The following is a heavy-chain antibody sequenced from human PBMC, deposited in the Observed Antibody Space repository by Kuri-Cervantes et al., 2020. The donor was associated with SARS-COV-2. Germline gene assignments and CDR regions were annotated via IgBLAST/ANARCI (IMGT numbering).Heavy chain of an antibody. CDR3: ARGPTANWFDP. V-gene: IGHV4-34*01. CDR2: INHSGST. CDR1: GGSFSGYY. J-gene: IGHJ5*02. Sequence: SETLSLTCAVYGGSFSGYYWSWIRQPPGKGLEWIGEINHSGSTNYNPSLKSRVTISVDKSKNQFSLKLSSVTAADTAVYYCARGPTANWFDPWGQGTLVTVSS.